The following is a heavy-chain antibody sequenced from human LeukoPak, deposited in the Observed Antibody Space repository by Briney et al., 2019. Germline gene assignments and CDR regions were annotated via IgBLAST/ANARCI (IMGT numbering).Heavy chain of an antibody. CDR3: ARAYSSSWYPPNYFDY. CDR2: ISSSGSTI. J-gene: IGHJ4*02. V-gene: IGHV3-48*04. CDR1: GFTFITYS. D-gene: IGHD6-13*01. Sequence: GGSLRLSCAASGFTFITYSMNWVRQAPGKGLEWVSYISSSGSTIYYADSVKGRFTISRDNAKNSLYLQMNSLRAEDTAVYYCARAYSSSWYPPNYFDYWGQGTLVTVSS.